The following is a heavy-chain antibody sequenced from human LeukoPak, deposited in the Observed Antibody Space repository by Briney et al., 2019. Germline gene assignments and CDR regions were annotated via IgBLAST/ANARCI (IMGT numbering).Heavy chain of an antibody. J-gene: IGHJ4*02. CDR2: ISGSSTNT. V-gene: IGHV3-11*06. D-gene: IGHD3-22*01. CDR1: GFTFTDYY. CDR3: ARVNPISSGFYAY. Sequence: KPGGSLRLSCAASGFTFTDYYMSWIRQAPGKGLEWLSYISGSSTNTNYADSVKGRFTISRENAKNSLYLQMNSLRAEDTAIYYRARVNPISSGFYAYWGQGTLVTVSS.